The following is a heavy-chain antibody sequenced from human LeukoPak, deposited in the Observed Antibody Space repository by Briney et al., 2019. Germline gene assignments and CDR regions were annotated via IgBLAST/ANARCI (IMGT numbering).Heavy chain of an antibody. CDR3: ANHRYSSSWPPNFDY. CDR1: GFTFSSHS. D-gene: IGHD6-13*01. V-gene: IGHV3-21*01. Sequence: PGGSLRLSCAASGFTFSSHSMNWVRQAPGKGLEWVSSISSSSSYIYYADSVKGRFTISRDNAKNSLYLQMNSLRAEDTAVYYCANHRYSSSWPPNFDYWGQGTLVTVSS. J-gene: IGHJ4*02. CDR2: ISSSSSYI.